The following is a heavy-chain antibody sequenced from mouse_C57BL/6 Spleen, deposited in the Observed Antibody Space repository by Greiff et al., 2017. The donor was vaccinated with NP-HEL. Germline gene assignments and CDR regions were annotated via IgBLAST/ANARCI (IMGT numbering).Heavy chain of an antibody. J-gene: IGHJ3*01. D-gene: IGHD1-1*01. CDR3: ASLLAY. Sequence: EVQLVESGGGLVKPGGSLKLSCAASGFTFSDYGMHWVRQAPEKGLEWVAYISSGSSTIYYADTVKGRFTISRDNAKNTLFLQMTSLRSEDTAMYYCASLLAYWGQGTLVTVSA. CDR1: GFTFSDYG. V-gene: IGHV5-17*01. CDR2: ISSGSSTI.